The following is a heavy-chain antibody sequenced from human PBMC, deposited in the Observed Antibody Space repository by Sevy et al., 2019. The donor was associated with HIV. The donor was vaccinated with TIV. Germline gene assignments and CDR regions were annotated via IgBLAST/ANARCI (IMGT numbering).Heavy chain of an antibody. V-gene: IGHV4-61*01. CDR3: ARCRSPYGDYATGSFDY. CDR1: GGSVSTDSYY. Sequence: SETLSLTCTVSGGSVSTDSYYWSWIRQPPGKGLEWIGYLFYSGSTNYNPSLKSRFTISLDTSKNQFSLKLSSVTAADTAVHYCARCRSPYGDYATGSFDYWGQGALVTVSS. D-gene: IGHD4-17*01. CDR2: LFYSGST. J-gene: IGHJ4*02.